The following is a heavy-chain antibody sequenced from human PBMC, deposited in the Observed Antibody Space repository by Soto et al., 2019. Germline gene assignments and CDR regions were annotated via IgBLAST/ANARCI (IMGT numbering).Heavy chain of an antibody. J-gene: IGHJ4*02. CDR1: GGSVSNKTYY. CDR3: ARTTAVPNTLRSGYFFDS. D-gene: IGHD4-17*01. Sequence: ETLSLTCSVSGGSVSNKTYYWSWIRQPPGKRLEWIGYVYYSGTTNYNPSLKSRVTISVDLSKNQFSLRLSSVTTADTALYYCARTTAVPNTLRSGYFFDSWGQGTLVTVSS. V-gene: IGHV4-61*01. CDR2: VYYSGTT.